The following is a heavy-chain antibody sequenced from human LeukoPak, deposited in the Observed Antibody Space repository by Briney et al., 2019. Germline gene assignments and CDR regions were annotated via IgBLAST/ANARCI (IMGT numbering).Heavy chain of an antibody. CDR1: GFIVSSTY. D-gene: IGHD6-13*01. CDR2: ISSSGSTI. Sequence: PGGSLRLSCAASGFIVSSTYMNWVRQAPGKGLEWVSYISSSGSTIYYADSVKGRFTISRDNAKNSLYLQMNSLRDEDTAVYYCARDFEQPTDYWGQGTLVTASS. CDR3: ARDFEQPTDY. J-gene: IGHJ4*02. V-gene: IGHV3-48*02.